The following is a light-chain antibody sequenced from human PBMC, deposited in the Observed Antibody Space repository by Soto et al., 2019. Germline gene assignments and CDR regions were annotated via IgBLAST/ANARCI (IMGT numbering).Light chain of an antibody. Sequence: AIQLTQSPCSLSASVGDRVTITCRASQGISSALAWYQQKPGKAPKLLIYDASSLESGVPSRFSGSGSGTDFTLTISSLQPEDFATYYCQQFNSYPTFGGGTKVEIK. CDR2: DAS. CDR3: QQFNSYPT. V-gene: IGKV1-13*02. J-gene: IGKJ4*01. CDR1: QGISSA.